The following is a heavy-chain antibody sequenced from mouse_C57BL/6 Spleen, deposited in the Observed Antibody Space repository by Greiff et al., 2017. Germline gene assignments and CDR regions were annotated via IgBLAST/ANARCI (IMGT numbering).Heavy chain of an antibody. D-gene: IGHD1-1*01. Sequence: VQLQQSGAELVRPGASVKLSCTASGFNFKDYYMRWVKQRPEQGLEWIGRIDPEDGDTYYAAKFQGKATVTADTSSNTAYLQLSSLTSGDTAVYYCTSVCTTGGWRNYWGQGTTLTVSS. CDR1: GFNFKDYY. V-gene: IGHV14-1*01. CDR2: IDPEDGDT. J-gene: IGHJ2*01. CDR3: TSVCTTGGWRNY.